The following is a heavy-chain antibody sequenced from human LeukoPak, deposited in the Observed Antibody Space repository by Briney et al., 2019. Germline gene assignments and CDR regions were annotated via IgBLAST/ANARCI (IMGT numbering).Heavy chain of an antibody. CDR2: VSSSGTTM. CDR1: GFTFSSNY. Sequence: GGSLRLSCAASGFTFSSNYMSWVRQAPGKGLEWASCVSSSGTTMYHADSVKGRFTISRDNAKNSLYLQMNSLRAEDAAVYYCARRYCSSASCLFDYWGQGTLVTVSS. CDR3: ARRYCSSASCLFDY. V-gene: IGHV3-11*04. J-gene: IGHJ4*02. D-gene: IGHD2-2*01.